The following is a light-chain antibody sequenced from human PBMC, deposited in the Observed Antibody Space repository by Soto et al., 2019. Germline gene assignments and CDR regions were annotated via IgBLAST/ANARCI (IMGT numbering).Light chain of an antibody. CDR1: QSVSSN. CDR2: GAS. Sequence: EIVMTQSPATLSVSPGERATLSCRASQSVSSNLAWYQQKPGQAPRLLIYGASTRATGIPARFSGSGSGTELTLTIRSLQSEDFAVYYCQQYNNWPPRTFGQGTKLEIK. J-gene: IGKJ2*01. V-gene: IGKV3-15*01. CDR3: QQYNNWPPRT.